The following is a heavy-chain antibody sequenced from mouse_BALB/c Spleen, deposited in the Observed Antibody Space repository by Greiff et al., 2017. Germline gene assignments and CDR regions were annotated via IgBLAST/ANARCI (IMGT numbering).Heavy chain of an antibody. CDR1: GFTFSSYT. Sequence: DVKLVESGGGLVQPGGSLKLSCAASGFTFSSYTMSWVRQTPEKRLEWVAYISNGGGSTYYPDTVKGRFTISRDNAKNTLYLQMSSLKSEDTAMYYCARHDGNRAWFAYWGQGTLVTVSA. CDR3: ARHDGNRAWFAY. J-gene: IGHJ3*01. CDR2: ISNGGGST. V-gene: IGHV5-12-2*01. D-gene: IGHD2-1*01.